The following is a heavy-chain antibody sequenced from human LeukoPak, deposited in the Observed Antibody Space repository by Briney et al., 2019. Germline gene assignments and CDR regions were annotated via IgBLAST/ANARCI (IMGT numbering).Heavy chain of an antibody. J-gene: IGHJ4*02. D-gene: IGHD3-22*01. CDR1: GGSISSGDYY. Sequence: SETLSLICTVSGGSISSGDYYWSWIRQPPGKGLEWIGYIYYSGSTYYNPSLKSRVTISVDTSKNQFSLKLSSVTAADTAVYYCARDNAGEYDSSGYYYYFDYWGQGTLVTVSS. CDR3: ARDNAGEYDSSGYYYYFDY. V-gene: IGHV4-30-4*01. CDR2: IYYSGST.